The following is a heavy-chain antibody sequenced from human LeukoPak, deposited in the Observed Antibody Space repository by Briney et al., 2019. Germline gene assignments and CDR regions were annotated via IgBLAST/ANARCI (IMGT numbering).Heavy chain of an antibody. D-gene: IGHD2-2*01. CDR2: ISYDGSNK. J-gene: IGHJ1*01. CDR3: ARVGVAWDIVGVPAAGYFQH. CDR1: GFTFSSYA. V-gene: IGHV3-30*04. Sequence: GGSLRLSCAASGFTFSSYAMHWVRQAPGRGLEWVAVISYDGSNKYYADSVKGRFTISRDNSKYTLYLQMNSLRAEDTAVYYCARVGVAWDIVGVPAAGYFQHWGQGTLVTVSS.